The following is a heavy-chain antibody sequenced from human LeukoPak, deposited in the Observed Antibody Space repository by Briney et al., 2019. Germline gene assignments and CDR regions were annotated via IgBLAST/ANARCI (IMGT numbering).Heavy chain of an antibody. J-gene: IGHJ5*02. V-gene: IGHV3-23*01. D-gene: IGHD3-3*01. CDR1: GFTYTNFA. CDR3: VRFCGFWRFGNWFDP. CDR2: ISDSGGST. Sequence: GGSLRLSCAASGFTYTNFAMSWVRQAPGKGLEWVSLISDSGGSTNYADSVKGRFIISRDNSRDTLYLQMNSLRAEDTAVYYCVRFCGFWRFGNWFDPWGQGALVTVSS.